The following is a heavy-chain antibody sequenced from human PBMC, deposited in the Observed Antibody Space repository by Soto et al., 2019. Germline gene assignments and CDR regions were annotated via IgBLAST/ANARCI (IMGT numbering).Heavy chain of an antibody. J-gene: IGHJ4*02. V-gene: IGHV4-28*01. CDR2: IYYSGTT. CDR1: GYSISSNNW. Sequence: SETLSLTCAVSGYSISSNNWWGWIRQPPGKGLEWIGYIYYSGTTYYNPSLKSRVTMSVDTSKNQFSLKLTSVTAVDTAVYYCARAPLGIIVAPDFWGQGALVTVSS. CDR3: ARAPLGIIVAPDF. D-gene: IGHD3-22*01.